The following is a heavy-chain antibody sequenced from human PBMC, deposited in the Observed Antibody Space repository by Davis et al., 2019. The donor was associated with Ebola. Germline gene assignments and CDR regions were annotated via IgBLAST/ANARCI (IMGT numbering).Heavy chain of an antibody. CDR1: GFNFDYYA. V-gene: IGHV3-30-3*01. J-gene: IGHJ4*02. Sequence: GESLKISCVASGFNFDYYAMHWVRQAPGKGLEWVGVIAHDGTDKFYADSVQGRFTVSRDNSRNTLFLQMDTLRGEDTAVYYCARLANGDYTDYWGQGTLVTVSS. CDR3: ARLANGDYTDY. D-gene: IGHD2-8*01. CDR2: IAHDGTDK.